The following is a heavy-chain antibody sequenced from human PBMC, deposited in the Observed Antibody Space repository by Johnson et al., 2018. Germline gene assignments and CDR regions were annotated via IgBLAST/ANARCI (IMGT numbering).Heavy chain of an antibody. Sequence: QVQLQESGGGVVQPGRSLRLSCAASALTLSDYAMHWVRQAPGKGLDWMAVISYDGSSRYYAVSVRGRFTISRDNSKNTLYLQMNSLRTEDPAIYYCATDTQLEPAYAFDIWGQGTMVTVSA. D-gene: IGHD1-1*01. CDR2: ISYDGSSR. V-gene: IGHV3-30-3*01. J-gene: IGHJ3*02. CDR1: ALTLSDYA. CDR3: ATDTQLEPAYAFDI.